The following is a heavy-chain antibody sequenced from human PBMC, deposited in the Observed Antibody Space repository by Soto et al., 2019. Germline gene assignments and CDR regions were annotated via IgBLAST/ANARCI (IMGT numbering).Heavy chain of an antibody. V-gene: IGHV4-30-2*01. CDR2: IYHSGGT. J-gene: IGHJ5*02. CDR1: GGSISSGGYS. D-gene: IGHD3-22*01. Sequence: SETLSLTCAVSGGSISSGGYSWSWIRQPPGKGLEWIGYIYHSGGTYYNPSLKSRVTISVDRSKNQFSLKLSSVTAADTAVYYCARLDSSGYYAGFDPWGQGTLVTVSS. CDR3: ARLDSSGYYAGFDP.